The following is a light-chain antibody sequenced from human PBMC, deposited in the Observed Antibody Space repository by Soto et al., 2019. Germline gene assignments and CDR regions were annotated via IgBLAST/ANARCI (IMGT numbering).Light chain of an antibody. Sequence: MSKNLLSLSVNLLLPASVCCMSSQSIVHSDGKTYFYWYLQKPGQPPQLLIYEVSNRFSGMPDRFSGSGSGTDFTLKISRVEAEDVGIYYCMQTIQLPWTFGQGTKVDIK. J-gene: IGKJ1*01. V-gene: IGKV2D-29*01. CDR2: EVS. CDR1: QSIVHSDGKTY. CDR3: MQTIQLPWT.